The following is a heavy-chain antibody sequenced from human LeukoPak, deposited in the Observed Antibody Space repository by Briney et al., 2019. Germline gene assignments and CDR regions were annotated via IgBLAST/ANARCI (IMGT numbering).Heavy chain of an antibody. CDR2: VDHTGST. D-gene: IGHD6-13*01. J-gene: IGHJ4*02. Sequence: SETLSLTCSVSDDSITMYYWTWIRQPPGKGLEWIGYVDHTGSTNFNPSLNGRVSISRDTSKNQFSLKLNSVTAADTAVYYCAREGYSSSWYWYYFDYWGQGTLVTVSS. V-gene: IGHV4-59*01. CDR1: DDSITMYY. CDR3: AREGYSSSWYWYYFDY.